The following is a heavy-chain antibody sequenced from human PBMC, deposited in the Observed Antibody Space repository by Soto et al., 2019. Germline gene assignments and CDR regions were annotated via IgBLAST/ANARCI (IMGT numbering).Heavy chain of an antibody. CDR3: ARDQRGMMGDFWSVYYAFDI. D-gene: IGHD3-3*01. Sequence: GGSLRLSCAASGFTFSDYYMSWIRQAPGKGLEWVSYISSSGSTIYYADSVKGRFTISRDNAKNSLYLQMNSLRAEDTAVYYCARDQRGMMGDFWSVYYAFDIWGQGTMVTVSS. CDR2: ISSSGSTI. CDR1: GFTFSDYY. V-gene: IGHV3-11*01. J-gene: IGHJ3*02.